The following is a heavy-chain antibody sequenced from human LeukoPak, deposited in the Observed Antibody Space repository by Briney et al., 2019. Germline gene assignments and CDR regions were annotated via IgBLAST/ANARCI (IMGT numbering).Heavy chain of an antibody. CDR2: LYYSGTT. Sequence: PSETLSLTCTVSGGSFSSSDYFWGWFRQPPGKGLEWIGDLYYSGTTYYNPSLKSRVTISADTSKDQFSLKVSSVTAADTAVYFCAGRPYYDILTGYYYEDIMDVWGQGTTVTVSS. CDR1: GGSFSSSDYF. CDR3: AGRPYYDILTGYYYEDIMDV. D-gene: IGHD3-9*01. V-gene: IGHV4-39*01. J-gene: IGHJ6*02.